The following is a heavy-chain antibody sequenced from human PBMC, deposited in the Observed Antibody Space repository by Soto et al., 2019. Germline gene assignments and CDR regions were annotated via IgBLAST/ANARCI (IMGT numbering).Heavy chain of an antibody. Sequence: VHLVDSGGGVVQPGGSLRLSCAGSGFIFSDYIMHWVRQAPGKGLEWVGRIKSKTDGGTTDYAAPVKGRFTISRDDSKNTLYLQMNSLKTEDTAVYYCTTSTGSGWYAFDYWGQGNLVTVSS. J-gene: IGHJ4*02. V-gene: IGHV3-15*01. CDR2: IKSKTDGGTT. CDR3: TTSTGSGWYAFDY. CDR1: GFIFSDYI. D-gene: IGHD6-19*01.